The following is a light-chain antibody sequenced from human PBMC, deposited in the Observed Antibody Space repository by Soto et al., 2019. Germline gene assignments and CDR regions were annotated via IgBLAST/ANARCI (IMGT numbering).Light chain of an antibody. CDR3: QSYDSSLSGWV. J-gene: IGLJ3*02. CDR2: GNS. V-gene: IGLV1-40*01. CDR1: SSNIGAGYD. Sequence: QSVLTQPPSVPGAPGQRVTISSTRSSSNIGAGYDVHWYQQLPGTAPKLLIYGNSHRPSGVPDRFSGAKSGTSASLAITGLQAEDEADYYCQSYDSSLSGWVFGGGTKLTAL.